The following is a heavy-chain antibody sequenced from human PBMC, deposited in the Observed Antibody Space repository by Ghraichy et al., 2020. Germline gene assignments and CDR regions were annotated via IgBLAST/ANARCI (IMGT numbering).Heavy chain of an antibody. CDR3: ARDLCSSNSCYGLREGVYGMDV. CDR2: ISAYNGNT. J-gene: IGHJ6*02. CDR1: GYTFTTYG. Sequence: ASVKVSCKSSGYTFTTYGISWVRQAPGQGLEWMGWISAYNGNTNYAQKLQGRVTMTTETSTSTAYMELRSLRSDDTAVYYCARDLCSSNSCYGLREGVYGMDVWGQGTTVTVSS. V-gene: IGHV1-18*04. D-gene: IGHD2-2*01.